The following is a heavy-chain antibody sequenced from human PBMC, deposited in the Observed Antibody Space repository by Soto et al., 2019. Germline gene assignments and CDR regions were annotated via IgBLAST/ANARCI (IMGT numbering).Heavy chain of an antibody. CDR2: IDPGDSVT. CDR3: ARHNIGSGWYGGASTGPLKVYYYGMDV. Sequence: GESLKISCKGSGYRLTNIWLHWVRQMPGKGLEWMGRIDPGDSVTTYNPSFQGHVTMSADKSINTAYLQWSSLKASDTAMYYCARHNIGSGWYGGASTGPLKVYYYGMDVWGQGTTVTVSS. D-gene: IGHD6-19*01. J-gene: IGHJ6*02. CDR1: GYRLTNIW. V-gene: IGHV5-10-1*01.